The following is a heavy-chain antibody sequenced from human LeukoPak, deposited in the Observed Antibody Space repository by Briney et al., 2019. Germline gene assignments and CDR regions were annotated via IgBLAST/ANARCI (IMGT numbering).Heavy chain of an antibody. J-gene: IGHJ4*02. Sequence: GGSLRLSCAASGFTFSSYGMHWVRQAPGKGLVWVSHINSDGSSTIYADSVKGRFTISRDNAKNTLFLQMNSLRAEDTAIYYCVSGYSSGYWGQGTLVTVSS. D-gene: IGHD5-18*01. CDR3: VSGYSSGY. CDR2: INSDGSST. CDR1: GFTFSSYG. V-gene: IGHV3-74*01.